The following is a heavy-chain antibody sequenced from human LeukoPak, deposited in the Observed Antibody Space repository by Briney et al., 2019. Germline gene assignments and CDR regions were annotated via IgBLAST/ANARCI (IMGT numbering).Heavy chain of an antibody. Sequence: PSETLSLTCTVSGGSISSNSDRWAWIRQPPGKGLEGIGNVYYNGHTYYNPSLRSRVTISVDMSKNQFSLKVSSVTAADTAVYSCARTLVTAPDYFDYWGQGALVTVSS. CDR3: ARTLVTAPDYFDY. V-gene: IGHV4-39*01. J-gene: IGHJ4*02. CDR2: VYYNGHT. CDR1: GGSISSNSDR. D-gene: IGHD4-23*01.